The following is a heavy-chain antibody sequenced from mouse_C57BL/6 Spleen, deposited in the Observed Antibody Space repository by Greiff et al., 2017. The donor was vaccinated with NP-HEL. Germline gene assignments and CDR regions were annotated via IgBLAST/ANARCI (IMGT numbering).Heavy chain of an antibody. J-gene: IGHJ2*01. Sequence: VQLQQPGAELVMPGASVKLSCKASGYTFTSYWMPWVKQRPGQGLEWIGEIDPSVSYTNYNQKFKGKSTLTVDKSSSTAYMQVSSLTSEDTAVYYCARRCYGNYGFDYWGQGTTLTVSS. CDR1: GYTFTSYW. CDR3: ARRCYGNYGFDY. V-gene: IGHV1-69*01. D-gene: IGHD2-1*01. CDR2: IDPSVSYT.